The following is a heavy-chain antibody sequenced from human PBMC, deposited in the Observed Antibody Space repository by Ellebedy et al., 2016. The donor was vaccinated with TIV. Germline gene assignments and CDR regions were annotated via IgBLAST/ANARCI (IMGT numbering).Heavy chain of an antibody. CDR3: ARDRGMVRGVMVLYYYYGMDV. J-gene: IGHJ6*02. D-gene: IGHD3-10*01. Sequence: SETLSLTXTVSGGSISSSSYYWGWIRQPPGKGLEWIGSIYYSGSTYYNPSLKSRVTISVDTSKNQFSLKLSSVTAADTAVYYCARDRGMVRGVMVLYYYYGMDVWGQGTTVTVSS. CDR2: IYYSGST. CDR1: GGSISSSSYY. V-gene: IGHV4-39*07.